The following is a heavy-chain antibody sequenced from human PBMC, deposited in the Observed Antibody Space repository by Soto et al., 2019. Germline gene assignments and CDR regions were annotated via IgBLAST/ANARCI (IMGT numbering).Heavy chain of an antibody. CDR1: GYTFSNYY. CDR2: INPSGGGT. D-gene: IGHD4-17*01. Sequence: QVHLVQSGAEVKKPGASVTFPCKASGYTFSNYYMHWVRQAPGQGLEWVGIINPSGGGTTYAQNFYGRFTMTRETSTSTVYMELNSLRSEDTAVYYCARGPKLTDFGDRGYYGMDVWGHGTTVTVSS. J-gene: IGHJ6*02. CDR3: ARGPKLTDFGDRGYYGMDV. V-gene: IGHV1-46*01.